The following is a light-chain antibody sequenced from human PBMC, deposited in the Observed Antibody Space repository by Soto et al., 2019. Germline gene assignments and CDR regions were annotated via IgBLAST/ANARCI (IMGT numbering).Light chain of an antibody. V-gene: IGLV2-14*01. CDR2: EVS. CDR1: SSDVGGYKY. J-gene: IGLJ2*01. Sequence: QSALTQPASVSGSPGQSITISCTGTSSDVGGYKYVSWYQQYPGKAPKLMIYEVSNRPLGVSNRFSGSKSGNTASLTISGLQAEDEADYYCSSYTSSTTLVFGGGT. CDR3: SSYTSSTTLV.